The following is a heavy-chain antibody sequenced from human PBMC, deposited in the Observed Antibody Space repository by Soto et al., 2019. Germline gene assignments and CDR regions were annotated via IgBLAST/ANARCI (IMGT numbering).Heavy chain of an antibody. V-gene: IGHV3-33*01. CDR3: ARDREGGLYGMDD. CDR2: IWYDRSKK. D-gene: IGHD2-15*01. CDR1: GFTFSSYG. J-gene: IGHJ6*04. Sequence: QVQLVESGGGVVQPGRSLRLSCAASGFTFSSYGMHWVRQAPGKGLEWVAVIWYDRSKKYYADSVKGRYNISRDNSKNTLYPRMKCLRAEDPAVYYCARDREGGLYGMDDWGKGTTVTVSS.